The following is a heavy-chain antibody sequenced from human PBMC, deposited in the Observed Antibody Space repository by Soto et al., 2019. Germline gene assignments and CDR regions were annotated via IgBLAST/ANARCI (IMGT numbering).Heavy chain of an antibody. CDR3: AKPTKKYYDFWSGPDA. CDR1: GFSFSNYR. CDR2: ISYDGGSK. Sequence: XGSLRLTCAASGFSFSNYRMYWVRQAPGKGLEWVSVISYDGGSKFYAESVKGRFTISRDNSKNTLYLQMNSLTAEDSAVYYCAKPTKKYYDFWSGPDAWGQGTLVTVSS. V-gene: IGHV3-30*18. J-gene: IGHJ5*02. D-gene: IGHD3-3*01.